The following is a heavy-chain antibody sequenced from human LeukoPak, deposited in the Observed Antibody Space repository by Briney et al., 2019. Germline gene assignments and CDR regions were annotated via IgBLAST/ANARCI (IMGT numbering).Heavy chain of an antibody. CDR1: GGSISSYY. CDR3: AVGDSGYEY. J-gene: IGHJ4*02. D-gene: IGHD4-17*01. CDR2: IHYSGST. Sequence: SSETLSLTCTVSGGSISSYYWSWIRQPPGKGLEWIGYIHYSGSTNYIPSLKSRVTISIDMSKNQFSLKVSSVTAADTAVYYCAVGDSGYEYWGQGILVTVSS. V-gene: IGHV4-59*01.